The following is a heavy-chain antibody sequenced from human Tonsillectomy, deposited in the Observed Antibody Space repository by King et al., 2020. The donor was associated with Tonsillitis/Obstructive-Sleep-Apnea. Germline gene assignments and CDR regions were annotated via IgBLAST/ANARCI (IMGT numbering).Heavy chain of an antibody. J-gene: IGHJ6*03. CDR3: ARQREYYDFWSGYAGTYYYYYMDV. D-gene: IGHD3-3*01. Sequence: QLQESGPGLVKPSATLSLTCTVSGGSISSYYWSWIRQPPGEGLEWIGYIYYSGSTNYNPSLQSRVTISVSTSKNQFSLKLSSVTAADTAVYYCARQREYYDFWSGYAGTYYYYYMDVWGKGTPVTVSS. CDR2: IYYSGST. CDR1: GGSISSYY. V-gene: IGHV4-59*01.